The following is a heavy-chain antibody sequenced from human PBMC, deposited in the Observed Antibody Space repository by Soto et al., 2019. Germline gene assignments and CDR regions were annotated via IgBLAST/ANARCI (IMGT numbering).Heavy chain of an antibody. J-gene: IGHJ4*02. CDR1: GFTFSSYA. CDR3: AKAIIGYNAPLDH. D-gene: IGHD1-20*01. Sequence: EVQLLESGGGLVQPGGSLRLSCAASGFTFSSYAMNWVRQAPGKGLEWVSVISGSDSSTYYADSVKGRFTISRDNSKNTLYVQMNSLRAEDTAIYYCAKAIIGYNAPLDHWCQGTRVTVSS. V-gene: IGHV3-23*01. CDR2: ISGSDSST.